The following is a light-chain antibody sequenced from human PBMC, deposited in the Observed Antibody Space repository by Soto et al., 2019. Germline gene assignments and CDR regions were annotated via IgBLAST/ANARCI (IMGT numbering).Light chain of an antibody. V-gene: IGKV3-20*01. J-gene: IGKJ5*01. CDR1: QSVSSAY. CDR3: QQYGSSST. Sequence: EIVLTQSPGTMSLSPVERAALSCRASQSVSSAYLGWYQQKPGQAPRLLIYGASSRPTGIPDRFSGSGSGTDFTLTISRLEPEDFAVYYCQQYGSSSTFGQGTRLEIK. CDR2: GAS.